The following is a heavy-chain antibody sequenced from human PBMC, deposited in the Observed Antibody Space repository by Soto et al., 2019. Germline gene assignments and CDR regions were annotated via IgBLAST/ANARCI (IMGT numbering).Heavy chain of an antibody. CDR1: GGSISGHY. V-gene: IGHV4-59*11. J-gene: IGHJ5*02. CDR2: ISYSGST. D-gene: IGHD3-3*01. Sequence: SETLSLTCTVSGGSISGHYWSWIRQPPGKGLQYIGYISYSGSTNYNPSLKSRVTISVDTSNNQFSLRLSSVTAADTAVYYCARDVGLQHDTGYYDFWSGKNNWFDPWGQGTLVTAPQ. CDR3: ARDVGLQHDTGYYDFWSGKNNWFDP.